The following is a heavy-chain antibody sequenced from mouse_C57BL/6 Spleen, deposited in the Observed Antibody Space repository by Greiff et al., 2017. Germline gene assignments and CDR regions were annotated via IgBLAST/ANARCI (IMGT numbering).Heavy chain of an antibody. J-gene: IGHJ4*01. D-gene: IGHD2-2*01. CDR1: GYAFSGYW. Sequence: QVQLLQSGAGLVKPGASLKISCTASGYAFSGYWMNWVHQPPGKGLEWFGYICTGAGGSTSDDKLKGKARLTADRAYSTAYMQLRSLTSEDAAVYFCARYGYDGPYYAMDYWGQGTSVTVSS. CDR3: ARYGYDGPYYAMDY. V-gene: IGHV1-80*01. CDR2: ICTGAGGS.